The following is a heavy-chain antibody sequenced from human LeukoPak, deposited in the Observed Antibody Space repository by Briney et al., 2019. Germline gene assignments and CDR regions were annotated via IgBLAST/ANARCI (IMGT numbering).Heavy chain of an antibody. Sequence: PGGSLRLSCAASGFAVSSNHMNWVRQAPGKGLEWVSVIFNGGSTYYADSVKGRFTISRDNSKNTLYLQMNSLRAEDTAVYYCARDYGDYVPCDYWGQGTLVTVSS. D-gene: IGHD4-17*01. CDR2: IFNGGST. J-gene: IGHJ4*02. CDR3: ARDYGDYVPCDY. CDR1: GFAVSSNH. V-gene: IGHV3-53*01.